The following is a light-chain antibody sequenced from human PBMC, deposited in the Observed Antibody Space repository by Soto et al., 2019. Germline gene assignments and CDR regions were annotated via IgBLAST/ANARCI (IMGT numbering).Light chain of an antibody. V-gene: IGKV3-15*01. CDR3: QQCRNWPLT. CDR2: DTS. J-gene: IGKJ4*01. CDR1: QNVYNN. Sequence: EIVMTQSPATLSVSPGEGATLSCKASQNVYNNLAWYQQRPDQPPRLLIYDTSTRTTGISARVSGSGYGTEFTLTISSLQSEDFAVYFCQQCRNWPLTFGGGTKVEIK.